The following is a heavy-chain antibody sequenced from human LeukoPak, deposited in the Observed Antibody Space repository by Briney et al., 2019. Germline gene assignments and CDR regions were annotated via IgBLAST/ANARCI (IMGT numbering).Heavy chain of an antibody. Sequence: PSRTLSLTCAVSGGSISSSNWWSWVRQPPGKGLEWIGEIYHSGSTNYNPSLKSRVTISVDKSKNQFSLKLSSVTAADTAVYYCASKTRRLNYYDSSGYYYGFDYWGQGTLVTVSS. CDR2: IYHSGST. D-gene: IGHD3-22*01. J-gene: IGHJ4*02. CDR1: GGSISSSNW. V-gene: IGHV4-4*02. CDR3: ASKTRRLNYYDSSGYYYGFDY.